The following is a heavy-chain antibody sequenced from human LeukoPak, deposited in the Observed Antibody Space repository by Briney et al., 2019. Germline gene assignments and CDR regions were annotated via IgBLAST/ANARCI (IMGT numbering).Heavy chain of an antibody. CDR1: GFTFSSYS. J-gene: IGHJ6*02. CDR2: ISSSSSYI. D-gene: IGHD2-15*01. Sequence: GGSLGLSCAASGFTFSSYSMNWVRQAPGKGLEWVSSISSSSSYIYYADSVKGRFTISRDNAKNSLHLQMNSLRAEDTAVYYCARASIYCSGGSCYSAYYYGMDVWGQGTTVTVSS. CDR3: ARASIYCSGGSCYSAYYYGMDV. V-gene: IGHV3-21*01.